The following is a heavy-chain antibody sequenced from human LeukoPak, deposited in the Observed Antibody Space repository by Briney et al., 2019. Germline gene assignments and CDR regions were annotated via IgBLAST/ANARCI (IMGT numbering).Heavy chain of an antibody. D-gene: IGHD6-13*01. CDR2: INHSGST. V-gene: IGHV4-34*01. J-gene: IGHJ6*03. Sequence: SETLSLTCAAYGGSFSGYYWSWIRQPPGKGLEWIGEINHSGSTNYNPSLKSRVTISVDTSKNQFSLKLSSVTDAETAVYYCTRGRTRIAAAVSRINRGNYMDVWGKGTTVTVSS. CDR3: TRGRTRIAAAVSRINRGNYMDV. CDR1: GGSFSGYY.